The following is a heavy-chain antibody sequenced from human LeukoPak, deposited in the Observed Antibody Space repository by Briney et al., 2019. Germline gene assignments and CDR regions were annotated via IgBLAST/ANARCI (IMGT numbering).Heavy chain of an antibody. D-gene: IGHD6-19*01. J-gene: IGHJ5*01. CDR2: TYYRSKWYD. Sequence: SQTLSLTCAISGDSVSRKNGDWNWIRQSPSRGIEWQGRTYYRSKWYDEYADSVKGRVTISPDTSKNQFSLHVYSVTPEDTDVYYCARDLGTSGWYTFDFWGQGTLVTVSS. CDR1: GDSVSRKNGD. CDR3: ARDLGTSGWYTFDF. V-gene: IGHV6-1*01.